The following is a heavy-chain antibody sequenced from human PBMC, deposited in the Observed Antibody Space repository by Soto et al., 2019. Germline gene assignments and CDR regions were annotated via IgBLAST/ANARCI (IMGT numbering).Heavy chain of an antibody. CDR3: ARDTGYMDV. V-gene: IGHV3-33*01. J-gene: IGHJ6*03. CDR2: IWYDGSNK. CDR1: GFTFSSYG. Sequence: GGSLRLSCAASGFTFSSYGMHWFRQAPGKGLEWVAVIWYDGSNKYYADSVKGRFTISRDNSKNTLYLQMNSLRAEDTAVYYCARDTGYMDVWGKGTTVTVSS. D-gene: IGHD4-4*01.